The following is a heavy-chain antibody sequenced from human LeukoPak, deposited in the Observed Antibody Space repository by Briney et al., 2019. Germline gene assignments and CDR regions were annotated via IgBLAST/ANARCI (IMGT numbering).Heavy chain of an antibody. Sequence: PSETLSLTCTVSGGSISSYYWSWIRQPPGKGLEWIGYIYYSGSTNYNPSLKSRVTISVDTSKNQFSLKLSSVTAADTAVYYCARVRFLEWLFGGSYYMDVWGKGTTVTVSS. V-gene: IGHV4-59*01. CDR3: ARVRFLEWLFGGSYYMDV. CDR2: IYYSGST. CDR1: GGSISSYY. D-gene: IGHD3-3*01. J-gene: IGHJ6*03.